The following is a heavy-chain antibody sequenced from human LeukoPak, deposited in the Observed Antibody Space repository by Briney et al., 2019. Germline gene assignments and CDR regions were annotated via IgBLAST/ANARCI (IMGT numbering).Heavy chain of an antibody. J-gene: IGHJ6*03. CDR3: ARSANFYYMDV. CDR1: GGSVSSYY. CDR2: IYNSGST. V-gene: IGHV4-4*07. Sequence: SETLSLTCTVSGGSVSSYYWSWIRQPAGKGLEWIGRIYNSGSTNYNPSLKSRVTMSVDSSKNQFSLKLSSVTAADTAVYYCARSANFYYMDVWSKGTTVTVSS.